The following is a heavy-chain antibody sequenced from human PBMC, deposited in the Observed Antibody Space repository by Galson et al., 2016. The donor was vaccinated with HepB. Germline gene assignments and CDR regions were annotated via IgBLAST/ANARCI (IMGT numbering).Heavy chain of an antibody. Sequence: SLRLSCAASGFTLSHYAMDWVRQAPGKGLEWVAFISYDGSNKHYADSVKGRFTVYRDNSKNTLYLQVNNLRAEDPAVYYCARDQNYYDTNEYDYWGQGTLVTVSS. CDR2: ISYDGSNK. CDR3: ARDQNYYDTNEYDY. J-gene: IGHJ4*02. V-gene: IGHV3-30-3*01. D-gene: IGHD3-22*01. CDR1: GFTLSHYA.